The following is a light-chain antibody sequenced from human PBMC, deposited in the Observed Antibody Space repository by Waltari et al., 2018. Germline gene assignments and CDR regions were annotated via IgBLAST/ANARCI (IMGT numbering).Light chain of an antibody. J-gene: IGKJ4*01. CDR3: QQSYSTPLT. V-gene: IGKV4-1*01. CDR1: QSVLYSSNNKNY. CDR2: WAS. Sequence: DIVMTQSPDSLAVSLGERATINCKSSQSVLYSSNNKNYLAWYQQKPGQPPKLLIYWASTRASGVPDRFSGSGSGTDFTRTISSLQAEDVAVYYCQQSYSTPLTFGGGTKVEIK.